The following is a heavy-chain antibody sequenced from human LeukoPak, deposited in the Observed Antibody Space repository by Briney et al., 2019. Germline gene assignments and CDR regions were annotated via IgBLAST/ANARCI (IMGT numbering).Heavy chain of an antibody. J-gene: IGHJ3*02. CDR3: ARDGFYDYARPADAFDI. D-gene: IGHD3-16*01. CDR2: IYSGGST. V-gene: IGHV3-66*01. Sequence: QPGGSLRLSCAASGFTVSSNYMSWVRQAPGKGLEWVSVIYSGGSTYYADSVKGRFTISRDNSKNTLYLQMNSLRAEDTAVYYCARDGFYDYARPADAFDIWGQGTMVTVSS. CDR1: GFTVSSNY.